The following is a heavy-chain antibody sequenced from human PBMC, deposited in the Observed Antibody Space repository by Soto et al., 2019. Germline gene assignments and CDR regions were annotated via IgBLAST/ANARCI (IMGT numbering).Heavy chain of an antibody. CDR2: ISAYNGNT. CDR1: GYTFTSYG. J-gene: IGHJ4*02. D-gene: IGHD6-13*01. CDR3: ATDAAAGLNDY. Sequence: QVQLVQSGAEVKKPGASVKVSCKASGYTFTSYGISWVRQAPGQGLEWMGWISAYNGNTKYVQKFQGRVTXTXXTSTSTAYMELRSLRSDDTAVYYFATDAAAGLNDYWGQGTLVTVSS. V-gene: IGHV1-18*01.